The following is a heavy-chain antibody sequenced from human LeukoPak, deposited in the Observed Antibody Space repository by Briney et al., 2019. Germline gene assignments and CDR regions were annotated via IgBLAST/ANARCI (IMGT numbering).Heavy chain of an antibody. D-gene: IGHD2-21*02. Sequence: GGSLRLSCAASGFTFSSYTMNWVRQAPGKGLEWVSSISSSNSYIYYADSVKGRFTISRDNAKNSLYLQMNSLRAEDTAVYYCAKRVTDYWYFDLWGRGTLVTVSS. CDR3: AKRVTDYWYFDL. CDR1: GFTFSSYT. CDR2: ISSSNSYI. V-gene: IGHV3-21*04. J-gene: IGHJ2*01.